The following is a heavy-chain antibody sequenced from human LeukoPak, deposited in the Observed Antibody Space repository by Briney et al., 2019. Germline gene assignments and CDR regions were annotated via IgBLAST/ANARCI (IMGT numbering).Heavy chain of an antibody. CDR1: GGSISSNSYY. Sequence: PSETLSLTCTVSGGSISSNSYYWGWVRQPPGKGLEWVSAISGSGGSTYYADSVKGRFTISRDNSKNTLYLQMNSLRAEDTAVYYCAKGAYDYGDYEGRGTGFDPWGQGTLVTVSS. J-gene: IGHJ5*02. CDR3: AKGAYDYGDYEGRGTGFDP. D-gene: IGHD4-17*01. CDR2: ISGSGGST. V-gene: IGHV3-23*01.